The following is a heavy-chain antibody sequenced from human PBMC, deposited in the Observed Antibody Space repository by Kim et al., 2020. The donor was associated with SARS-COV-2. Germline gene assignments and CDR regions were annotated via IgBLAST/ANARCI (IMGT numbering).Heavy chain of an antibody. CDR1: GFTFSSYG. J-gene: IGHJ6*01. Sequence: GGSLRLSCAASGFTFSSYGMHWVRQAPGKGLEWVAVISYDGSNKYYADSVKGRFTISRDNSKNTLYLQMNSLRAEDTAVYYCAKDPGYCSSTSCYPYYY. CDR3: AKDPGYCSSTSCYPYYY. V-gene: IGHV3-30*18. CDR2: ISYDGSNK. D-gene: IGHD2-2*01.